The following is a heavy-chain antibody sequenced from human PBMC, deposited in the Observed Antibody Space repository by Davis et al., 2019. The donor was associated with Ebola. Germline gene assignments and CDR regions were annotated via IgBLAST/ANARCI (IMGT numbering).Heavy chain of an antibody. V-gene: IGHV3-30-3*01. CDR1: GFTFSSYA. CDR3: AKDISPAAAGTYYYGMDV. J-gene: IGHJ6*02. Sequence: GESLKISCAASGFTFSSYAMHWVRQAPGKGLEWVAVISYDGSNKYYADSVKGRFTISRDNAKNSLYLQMNSLRAEDTALYYCAKDISPAAAGTYYYGMDVWGQGTTVTVSS. D-gene: IGHD6-13*01. CDR2: ISYDGSNK.